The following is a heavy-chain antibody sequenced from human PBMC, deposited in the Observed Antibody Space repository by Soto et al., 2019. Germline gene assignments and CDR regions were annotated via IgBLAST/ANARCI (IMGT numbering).Heavy chain of an antibody. Sequence: EVQLMESGGGLVQPGGSLRLSCASSGFTLSMSAANWVRQAPGKGLEWVSYISDSGDRTYYADSVKGRFTISRDRSKNTVSLQMDSLRAEDTAVYYCSKDRGIIVKAGDAFDVWGPGTKVTVSS. V-gene: IGHV3-23*01. CDR2: ISDSGDRT. D-gene: IGHD3-16*02. CDR1: GFTLSMSA. CDR3: SKDRGIIVKAGDAFDV. J-gene: IGHJ3*01.